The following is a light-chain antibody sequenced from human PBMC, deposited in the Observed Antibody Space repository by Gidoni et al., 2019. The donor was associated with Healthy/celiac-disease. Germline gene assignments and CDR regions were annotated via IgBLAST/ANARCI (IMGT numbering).Light chain of an antibody. CDR1: SRDVGGYNY. V-gene: IGLV2-8*01. CDR3: SSYAGSNTVI. J-gene: IGLJ2*01. CDR2: EVS. Sequence: QSALTQPPSASGSPGQSVTISCTGTSRDVGGYNYVSWYQQHPGKAPKVMIYEVSKRPSGVPDRFFGSKSGNTASLTVSGLQAEDEADYYCSSYAGSNTVIFGGGTKLT.